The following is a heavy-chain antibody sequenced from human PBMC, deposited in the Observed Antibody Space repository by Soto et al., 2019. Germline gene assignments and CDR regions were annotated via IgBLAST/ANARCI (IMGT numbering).Heavy chain of an antibody. V-gene: IGHV1-69*12. D-gene: IGHD2-8*02. Sequence: QVQLVQSGAEVKKPGSSVKISCKASGGTFSSYAISWVRQAPGQGLEWMGGIIPIFGTANYAQKFQGRVTITADESTSTAYMELSSLRSEDTAVYYCATHWTGVPRYYYGMDVWGQGTTVTVSS. CDR3: ATHWTGVPRYYYGMDV. J-gene: IGHJ6*02. CDR2: IIPIFGTA. CDR1: GGTFSSYA.